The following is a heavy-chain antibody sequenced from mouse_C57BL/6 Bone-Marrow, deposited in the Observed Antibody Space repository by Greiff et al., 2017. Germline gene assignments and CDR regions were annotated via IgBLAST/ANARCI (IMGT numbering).Heavy chain of an antibody. CDR2: IDPSDSYT. J-gene: IGHJ1*03. Sequence: VQLQQSGAELVKPGASVKLSCKASGYTFTSYWMQWVKQRPGQGLEWIGEIDPSDSYTNYNQKFKGKATLTVDTSSSTAYMQLSSLTSEDSAVYYCARWPDGYSYWYFDVWGTGTTVTVSS. V-gene: IGHV1-50*01. CDR3: ARWPDGYSYWYFDV. CDR1: GYTFTSYW. D-gene: IGHD2-3*01.